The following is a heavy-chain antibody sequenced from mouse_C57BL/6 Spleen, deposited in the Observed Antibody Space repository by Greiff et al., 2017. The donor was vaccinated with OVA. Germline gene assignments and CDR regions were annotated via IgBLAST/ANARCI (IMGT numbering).Heavy chain of an antibody. Sequence: ESGAELVRPGASVKMSCKASGYTFTSYNMHWVKQTPRQGLEWIGAIYPGNGDTSYNQKFKGKATLTVDKSSSTAYMQLSSLTSEDSAVYFCARGYGSSYPYYAMDYWGQGTSVTVSS. CDR2: IYPGNGDT. J-gene: IGHJ4*01. V-gene: IGHV1-12*01. D-gene: IGHD1-1*01. CDR3: ARGYGSSYPYYAMDY. CDR1: GYTFTSYN.